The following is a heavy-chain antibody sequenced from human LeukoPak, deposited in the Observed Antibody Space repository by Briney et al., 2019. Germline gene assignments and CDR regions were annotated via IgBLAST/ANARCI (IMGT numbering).Heavy chain of an antibody. V-gene: IGHV1-2*02. CDR1: GYTFTGYY. CDR2: INPNSGGT. D-gene: IGHD3-3*01. Sequence: ASVKVSCKASGYTFTGYYMHWVRQAPGQGLEWMGWINPNSGGTNYAQKFQGRVTMTRDTSISTAYMELSRLRSDDTAVYYCARVGRGPYDFWSGYYPDYYFDYWGQGTLVTVSS. CDR3: ARVGRGPYDFWSGYYPDYYFDY. J-gene: IGHJ4*02.